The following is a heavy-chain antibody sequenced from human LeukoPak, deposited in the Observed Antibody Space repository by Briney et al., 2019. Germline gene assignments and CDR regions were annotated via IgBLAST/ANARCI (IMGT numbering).Heavy chain of an antibody. J-gene: IGHJ2*01. CDR3: ARSVREDYDILTGPLFDL. V-gene: IGHV4-39*01. Sequence: PSETLSLTCTVSGGSISSSSYYWGWIRQPPGKGLEWIGSIYYSGSTYYNPSLKSRVTISVDTSKNQFSLKLSSVTAADTAVYYCARSVREDYDILTGPLFDLWGRGTLVTVSS. CDR1: GGSISSSSYY. D-gene: IGHD3-9*01. CDR2: IYYSGST.